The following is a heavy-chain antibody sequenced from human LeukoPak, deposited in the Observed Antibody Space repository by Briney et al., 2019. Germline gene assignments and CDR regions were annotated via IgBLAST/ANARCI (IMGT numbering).Heavy chain of an antibody. V-gene: IGHV3-30-3*01. CDR1: GLTFSSYS. D-gene: IGHD3-16*01. CDR2: ISFDGSNK. J-gene: IGHJ6*03. CDR3: ARGLGGVTNYMDV. Sequence: LPGGSLRLSCAASGLTFSSYSMHWVRQAPGKGLEWVAVISFDGSNKYYADSVKGRFTISRDNSKNTLYLQMNSLRAEDTAMYYCARGLGGVTNYMDVWGKGTTVTVSS.